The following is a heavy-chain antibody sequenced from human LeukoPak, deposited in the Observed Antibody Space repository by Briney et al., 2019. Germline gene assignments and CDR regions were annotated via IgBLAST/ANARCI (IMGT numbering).Heavy chain of an antibody. CDR1: GYTFTGYY. CDR2: INPNSGGT. J-gene: IGHJ3*02. D-gene: IGHD1-1*01. V-gene: IGHV1-2*02. CDR3: ARNYRYNWNVLGAFDI. Sequence: GASVKVSCKASGYTFTGYYMHWVRQAPGQGLEWMGWINPNSGGTNYAQKFQGRVTMTRDTSISTAYMELSRLRSDDTAVYYCARNYRYNWNVLGAFDIWGQGTMVTVSS.